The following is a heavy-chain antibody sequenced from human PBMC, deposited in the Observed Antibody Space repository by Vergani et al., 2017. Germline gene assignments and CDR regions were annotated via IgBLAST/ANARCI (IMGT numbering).Heavy chain of an antibody. Sequence: EVQLLQSGGGVIQPGGSVSFSCAASGFTSSARTMTWVRQAPGKGLGWVSAISARYPSTYYADSVKGRFTISRDNSKNMLYLQMNSLRAEDTAVYYCARLSYDTTPYLQGGYDCWGQGTLVSVSS. D-gene: IGHD3-22*01. J-gene: IGHJ4*02. CDR3: ARLSYDTTPYLQGGYDC. CDR2: ISARYPST. CDR1: GFTSSART. V-gene: IGHV3-23*01.